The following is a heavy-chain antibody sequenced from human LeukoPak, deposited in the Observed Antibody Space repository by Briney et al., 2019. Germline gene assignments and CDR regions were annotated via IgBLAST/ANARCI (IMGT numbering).Heavy chain of an antibody. D-gene: IGHD2-15*01. CDR2: ISSGSSYI. CDR1: GFTFSSYT. J-gene: IGHJ4*02. CDR3: ARSGWGYYYFDY. V-gene: IGHV3-21*01. Sequence: PGGSLRLSCAASGFTFSSYTMNWVRQAPGKGLEWVSYISSGSSYIYYADSVKGRFTISRDNAKNSLYLQMNSLRAEDTAVYYCARSGWGYYYFDYWGQGTLVTVSS.